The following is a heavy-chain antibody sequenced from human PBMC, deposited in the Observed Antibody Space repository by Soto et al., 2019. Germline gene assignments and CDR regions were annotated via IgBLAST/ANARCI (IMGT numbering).Heavy chain of an antibody. J-gene: IGHJ3*01. CDR3: AKDPNGDYIGAFDF. Sequence: GGSLRLSCAASGFTFSIYALTWVRQGPGKGLEWVSSIRGSGTTTYFADSVKGRFTTSRDNSKNTMYLQMNSLRAEDTAVYYCAKDPNGDYIGAFDFWDQGTMVTVS. CDR1: GFTFSIYA. D-gene: IGHD4-17*01. CDR2: IRGSGTTT. V-gene: IGHV3-23*01.